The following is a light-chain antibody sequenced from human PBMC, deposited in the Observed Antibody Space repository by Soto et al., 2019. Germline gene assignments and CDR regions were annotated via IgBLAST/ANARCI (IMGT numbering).Light chain of an antibody. Sequence: QSALTQPASVSGSPGQSITISCTGTSSDVGSYNLVSWNQQHPGKAPKLMIYEVSKRPSGVSNRFSVSKSGNTASLTISGLQAEDEADYYCCSYAGSSTFVVFGGGTKLTVL. CDR1: SSDVGSYNL. CDR3: CSYAGSSTFVV. V-gene: IGLV2-23*02. J-gene: IGLJ2*01. CDR2: EVS.